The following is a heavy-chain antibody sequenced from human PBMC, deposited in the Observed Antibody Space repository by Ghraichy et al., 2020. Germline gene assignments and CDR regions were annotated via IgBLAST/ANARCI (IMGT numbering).Heavy chain of an antibody. V-gene: IGHV3-30-3*01. Sequence: LSLTCAASGFTFSSYAMHWVRQAPGKGLEWVAVISYDGSNKYYADSVKGRFTISRDNSKNTLYLQMNSLRAEDTAVYYCARDGYGDYVYYYYYMDVWGKGTTVTVSS. CDR3: ARDGYGDYVYYYYYMDV. CDR1: GFTFSSYA. D-gene: IGHD4-17*01. CDR2: ISYDGSNK. J-gene: IGHJ6*03.